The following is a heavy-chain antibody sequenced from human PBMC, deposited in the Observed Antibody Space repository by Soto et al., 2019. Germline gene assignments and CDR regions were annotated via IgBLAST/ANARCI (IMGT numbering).Heavy chain of an antibody. Sequence: PGESLSLSCAASGFSISSDTMNWVRQAHGPGLEWVSLISACGGSTYYSNSAKGRFTISRDNSKNKLYLQMNSLRAEDTGVYYCARDPPNDKPQLDYGMDVWGQGTAVTVSS. CDR1: GFSISSDT. CDR2: ISACGGST. CDR3: ARDPPNDKPQLDYGMDV. V-gene: IGHV3-23*01. J-gene: IGHJ6*02. D-gene: IGHD2-2*01.